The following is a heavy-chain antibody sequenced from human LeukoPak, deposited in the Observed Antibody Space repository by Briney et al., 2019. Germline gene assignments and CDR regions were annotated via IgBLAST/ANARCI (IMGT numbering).Heavy chain of an antibody. V-gene: IGHV5-51*01. CDR2: IYPGDSDA. D-gene: IGHD2-15*01. CDR1: GYSFTNYW. J-gene: IGHJ2*01. Sequence: GESLKISCKGSGYSFTNYWIGWVRQMPGKGLEWMGIIYPGDSDARYSPSFQGQVTISADKSISTAYLQWSSLKASDTAMYYCARRVMVVAATSWHFDLWGRGTMVTVSS. CDR3: ARRVMVVAATSWHFDL.